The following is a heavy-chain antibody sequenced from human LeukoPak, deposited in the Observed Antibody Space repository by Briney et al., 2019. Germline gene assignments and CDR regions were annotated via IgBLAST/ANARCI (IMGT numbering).Heavy chain of an antibody. V-gene: IGHV4-4*02. CDR3: ARSPRGSGSSTLLGVAFDL. J-gene: IGHJ3*01. CDR1: GGSISSSNW. CDR2: IYHSGST. Sequence: SETLSLTCAVSGGSISSSNWWSWVRQPPGKGLEWIGEIYHSGSTNYNPSLKSRVTISVDKSKNQFSLKLASVTAADTAVYYCARSPRGSGSSTLLGVAFDLWGQGTMVTVSS. D-gene: IGHD3-10*01.